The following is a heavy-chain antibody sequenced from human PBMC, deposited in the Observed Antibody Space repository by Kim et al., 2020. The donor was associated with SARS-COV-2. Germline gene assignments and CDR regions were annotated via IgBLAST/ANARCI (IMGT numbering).Heavy chain of an antibody. CDR3: ARSVPAAIRGAFDI. CDR2: ISYDGSNK. V-gene: IGHV3-30-3*01. J-gene: IGHJ3*02. CDR1: GFTFSSYA. Sequence: GGSLRLSCAASGFTFSSYAMHWVRQAPGKGLEWVAVISYDGSNKYYADSVKGRFTISRDNSKNTLYLQMNSLRAEDTAVYYCARSVPAAIRGAFDIWGQGTMVTVSS. D-gene: IGHD2-2*02.